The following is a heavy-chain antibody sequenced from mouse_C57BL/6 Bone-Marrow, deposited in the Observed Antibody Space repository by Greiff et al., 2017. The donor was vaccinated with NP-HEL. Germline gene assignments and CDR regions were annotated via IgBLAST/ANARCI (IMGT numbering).Heavy chain of an antibody. CDR1: GYTFTSYW. D-gene: IGHD1-1*01. CDR2: IYPGSGST. J-gene: IGHJ4*01. CDR3: ASGHYYGSSYGYAMDY. V-gene: IGHV1-55*01. Sequence: QVQLQQPGAELVKPGASVKMSCKASGYTFTSYWITWVKQRPGQGLEWIGDIYPGSGSTNYNEKFKSKATLTVDTSSSTAYMQLSSLTSEDSAVYYGASGHYYGSSYGYAMDYWGQGTSVTVSS.